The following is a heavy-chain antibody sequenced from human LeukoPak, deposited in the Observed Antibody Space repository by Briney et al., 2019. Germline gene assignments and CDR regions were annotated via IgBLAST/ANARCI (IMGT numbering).Heavy chain of an antibody. CDR2: IYKNAIT. CDR1: GFTVSSNY. Sequence: GGSLRLSCAASGFTVSSNYMTWVRQAPGKGLEWVSVIYKNAITYYADTVKGRFTISRDNSKNTLYLQMNSLRAEDTAVYSCAKESFYQYYFDYWGQGTLVTVSS. D-gene: IGHD3-16*02. CDR3: AKESFYQYYFDY. V-gene: IGHV3-66*03. J-gene: IGHJ4*02.